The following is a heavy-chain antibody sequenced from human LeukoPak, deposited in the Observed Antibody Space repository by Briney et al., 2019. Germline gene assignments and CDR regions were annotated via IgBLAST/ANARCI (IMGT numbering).Heavy chain of an antibody. CDR2: IIPIFGTA. Sequence: GASVKVSCKASGGTFSSYAISWVRQAPGQGLEWMGGIIPIFGTANYAQKFQGRVTITADESTSTAYTELSSLRSEDTAVYYCARSRYDILTGYYRTFDYWGQGTLVTVSS. J-gene: IGHJ4*02. CDR1: GGTFSSYA. V-gene: IGHV1-69*13. CDR3: ARSRYDILTGYYRTFDY. D-gene: IGHD3-9*01.